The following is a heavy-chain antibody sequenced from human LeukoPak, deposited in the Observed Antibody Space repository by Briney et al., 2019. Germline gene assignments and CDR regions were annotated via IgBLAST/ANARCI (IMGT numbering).Heavy chain of an antibody. J-gene: IGHJ4*02. CDR1: GFTFDDYA. Sequence: PGRSLRLSCAASGFTFDDYAMHWVRQAPGKGLEWVSGISWNSGSIGYADSVKGRFTISRSNAKNSLYLQMNSLRAEDTALYYCAKAEYYDILTGYSLDYWGQGTLVTVSS. D-gene: IGHD3-9*01. CDR3: AKAEYYDILTGYSLDY. V-gene: IGHV3-9*01. CDR2: ISWNSGSI.